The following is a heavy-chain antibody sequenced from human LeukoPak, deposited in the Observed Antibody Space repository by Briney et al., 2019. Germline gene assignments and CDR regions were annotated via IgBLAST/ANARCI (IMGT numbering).Heavy chain of an antibody. V-gene: IGHV1-46*01. CDR2: INPSGGST. D-gene: IGHD6-25*01. CDR3: ARALPHVRSGYYYCYMDV. J-gene: IGHJ6*03. Sequence: ASVKVSCKASGYTFTSYYMYWVRQAPGQGLEWMGLINPSGGSTGYAQKFQGRVTMTRDTSTSTVYMELNSLRSDDTAVYHCARALPHVRSGYYYCYMDVWGKGTTVTISS. CDR1: GYTFTSYY.